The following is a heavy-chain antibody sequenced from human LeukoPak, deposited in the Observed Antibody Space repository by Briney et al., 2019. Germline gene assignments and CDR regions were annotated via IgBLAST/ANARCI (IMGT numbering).Heavy chain of an antibody. CDR3: ARGRQSWWGQQRDLDY. V-gene: IGHV4-34*01. CDR1: GGSFSGYY. CDR2: IYYSGST. Sequence: PSETLSLTCAVYGGSFSGYYWSWIRQPPGKGLEWIGSIYYSGSTYYNPSLKSRVTISVDTSKNQFSLKLSSVTAADTAVYYCARGRQSWWGQQRDLDYWGQGTLVTVSS. J-gene: IGHJ4*02. D-gene: IGHD6-13*01.